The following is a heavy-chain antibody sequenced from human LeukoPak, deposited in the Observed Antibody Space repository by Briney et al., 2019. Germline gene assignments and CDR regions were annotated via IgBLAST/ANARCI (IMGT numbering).Heavy chain of an antibody. CDR2: ISGSGDTT. J-gene: IGHJ5*02. CDR3: SKDLNSGTNSRS. CDR1: GFTFNNHF. V-gene: IGHV3-23*01. D-gene: IGHD2-2*01. Sequence: GGSLRLSCVASGFTFNNHFMSWVRQAPGKGLEWVSAISGSGDTTYYADSVKGRFTISRDNSRDTVYLRLSSLRVEDTAIYYCSKDLNSGTNSRSWGQGTLVTVSS.